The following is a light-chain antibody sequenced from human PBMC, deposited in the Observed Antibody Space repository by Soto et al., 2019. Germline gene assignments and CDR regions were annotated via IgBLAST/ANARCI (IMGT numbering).Light chain of an antibody. CDR3: MQSLQMWT. V-gene: IGKV2-28*01. CDR2: LGS. Sequence: IVMTQSPLSLPVTPGEPASISCRSSQSLLHSDGNNYLEWYLQKPGQSPQLLIYLGSNRASGVPDRFSGSGSGTDFTLQISRVEAEDVGVYYCMQSLQMWTFGLGTKVEI. CDR1: QSLLHSDGNNY. J-gene: IGKJ1*01.